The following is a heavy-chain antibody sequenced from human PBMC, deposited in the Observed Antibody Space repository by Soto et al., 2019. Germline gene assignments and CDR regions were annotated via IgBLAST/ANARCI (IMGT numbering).Heavy chain of an antibody. CDR3: ARRWGGTFDY. Sequence: QVQLQESGPGLVKPSETQSLTCTVSGGSIISYYWSWIRQPPGKGLEWIGYIYYSGSTNYNPSLKSRVTISVDTSKNQFSLKLSSVTAADTAVYYCARRWGGTFDYWGQGTLVTVSS. CDR1: GGSIISYY. CDR2: IYYSGST. J-gene: IGHJ4*02. D-gene: IGHD2-21*01. V-gene: IGHV4-59*01.